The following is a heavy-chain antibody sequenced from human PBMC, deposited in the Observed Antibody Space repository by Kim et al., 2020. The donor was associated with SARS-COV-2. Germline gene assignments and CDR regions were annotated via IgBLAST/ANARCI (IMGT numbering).Heavy chain of an antibody. CDR2: SGSST. V-gene: IGHV3-11*04. Sequence: SGSSTYYADSVKGRFTISRDNANNSLYLQMNSLRAEDTAVYYCARGDFDYWGQGTLVTVSS. J-gene: IGHJ4*02. CDR3: ARGDFDY.